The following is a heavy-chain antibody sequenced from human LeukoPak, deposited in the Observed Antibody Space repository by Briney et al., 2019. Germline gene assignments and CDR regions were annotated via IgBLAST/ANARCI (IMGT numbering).Heavy chain of an antibody. CDR1: GFTVSSNY. J-gene: IGHJ3*02. V-gene: IGHV3-53*01. CDR3: ARGCSWGFCAFDI. CDR2: IYSSGNT. Sequence: GGSLRLSCAVSGFTVSSNYMSWVRQAPGKGLEWVSVIYSSGNTHYADSVKGRFTISRDNSKKTLYLQMNSLRVEDTAVYYCARGCSWGFCAFDIWGQGTMVTVSS. D-gene: IGHD6-13*01.